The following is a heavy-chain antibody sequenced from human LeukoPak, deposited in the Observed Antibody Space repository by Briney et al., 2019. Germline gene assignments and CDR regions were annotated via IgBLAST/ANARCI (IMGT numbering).Heavy chain of an antibody. V-gene: IGHV1-2*02. Sequence: ASVKVSCKASGYTFTGYYIYWLRQAPGQGLEWMGWINPNSGGRNYAQKLQGRVTMTTDTSTSTAYMELRSLRSDDTAVYYCARGRGSPFPDVWGKGTTVTTSS. J-gene: IGHJ6*04. D-gene: IGHD1-26*01. CDR2: INPNSGGR. CDR3: ARGRGSPFPDV. CDR1: GYTFTGYY.